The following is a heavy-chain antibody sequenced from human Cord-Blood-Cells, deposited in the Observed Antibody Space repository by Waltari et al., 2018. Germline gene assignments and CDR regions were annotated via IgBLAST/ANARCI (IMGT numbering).Heavy chain of an antibody. J-gene: IGHJ4*02. V-gene: IGHV4-61*09. CDR3: ARETGYSSSFDY. CDR1: GGSISSGSYY. Sequence: QVQLQESGPGLVKPSQTLSLTCTVSGGSISSGSYYWSCIRQPAGKGLECIGYIYTSGSTNYNPSLKSRVTISVDTSKNQFSLKLSSVTAADTAVYYCARETGYSSSFDYWGQGTLVTVSS. D-gene: IGHD6-6*01. CDR2: IYTSGST.